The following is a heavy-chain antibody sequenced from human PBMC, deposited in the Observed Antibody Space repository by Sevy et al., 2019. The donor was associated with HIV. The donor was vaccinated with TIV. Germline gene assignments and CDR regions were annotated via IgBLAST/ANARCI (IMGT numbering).Heavy chain of an antibody. J-gene: IGHJ6*02. CDR2: IYTSGST. D-gene: IGHD6-13*01. V-gene: IGHV4-4*07. CDR3: ARTDRAAAQDGMDV. CDR1: GGSISSYY. Sequence: SETLSLTCTVSGGSISSYYWSWIRQPAGKGLEWIGRIYTSGSTNYNPSLKSRVTMSVDTSKNQFSLKLSSVTAADTAVYYCARTDRAAAQDGMDVWGHGTTVTVSS.